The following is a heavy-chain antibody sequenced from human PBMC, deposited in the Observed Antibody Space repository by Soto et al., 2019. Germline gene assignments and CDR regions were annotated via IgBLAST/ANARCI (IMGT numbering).Heavy chain of an antibody. V-gene: IGHV3-21*04. D-gene: IGHD2-21*02. Sequence: EVQLVESGGGLVKPGGSLRLSCAASGFTFSSYSMNWVRQAPGKGLEWVSSISSSSSYIYYADSVKGRFTIARDNAKNSLHRQRNSLRAEDTAMYYCAKDAVYGDGLWLVADWGQGTPVTVS. CDR1: GFTFSSYS. CDR2: ISSSSSYI. CDR3: AKDAVYGDGLWLVAD. J-gene: IGHJ4*02.